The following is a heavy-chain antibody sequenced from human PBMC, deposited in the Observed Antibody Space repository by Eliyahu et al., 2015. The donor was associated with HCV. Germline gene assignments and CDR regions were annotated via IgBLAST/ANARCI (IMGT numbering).Heavy chain of an antibody. V-gene: IGHV1-69*01. CDR2: IIPIFDTT. CDR1: NYG. J-gene: IGHJ4*02. D-gene: IGHD5-12*01. CDR3: ARDRGDLVAVLEF. Sequence: NYGISWVRQAPGQGLEWMGGIIPIFDTTSYAQKFQGRVTVTADESTSTAYMELSSLRSEDTAVYYCARDRGDLVAVLEFWGQGTLVTVSS.